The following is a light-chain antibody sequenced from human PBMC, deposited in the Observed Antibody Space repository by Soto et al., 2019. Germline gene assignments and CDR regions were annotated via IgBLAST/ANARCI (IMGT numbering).Light chain of an antibody. CDR1: SSDVGRYNY. Sequence: QPVLTHPASLTGSPGQSRPTACTGTSSDVGRYNYVSWYRQHPGKAPQLMIYEVSNRPSGVPDRFSGSKSGNTASLIISGFQAEDEADYYCGSYTTSTARFVFGTGTKVTV. CDR2: EVS. J-gene: IGLJ1*01. V-gene: IGLV2-14*01. CDR3: GSYTTSTARFV.